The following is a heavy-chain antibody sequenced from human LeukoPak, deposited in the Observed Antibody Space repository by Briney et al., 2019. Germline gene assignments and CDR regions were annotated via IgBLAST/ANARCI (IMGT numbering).Heavy chain of an antibody. J-gene: IGHJ4*02. V-gene: IGHV5-51*01. CDR2: TYPGDSET. CDR1: GYSFTTYW. CDR3: VRSRGYSYGYSYYFDY. D-gene: IGHD5-18*01. Sequence: GESLKVSCKGSGYSFTTYWIGWVRQMPGKGLEWMGITYPGDSETRYSPSFQGQVTISADKSISTAYLQWSSLNASDTAMYYCVRSRGYSYGYSYYFDYWGQGTLVTVSS.